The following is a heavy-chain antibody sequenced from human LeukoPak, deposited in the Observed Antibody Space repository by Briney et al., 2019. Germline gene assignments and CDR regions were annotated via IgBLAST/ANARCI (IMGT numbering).Heavy chain of an antibody. J-gene: IGHJ4*02. D-gene: IGHD3-10*01. CDR1: GFTFTSSA. CDR2: IVVGSGNT. CDR3: AADLPSGCGESGDY. Sequence: SVKVSCKASGFTFTSSAVQWVRPARGQRLEWIGWIVVGSGNTNYAQKFQERVTITRDMSTSTAYMELSSLRSEDTAVYYCAADLPSGCGESGDYWGQGTLVTVSS. V-gene: IGHV1-58*01.